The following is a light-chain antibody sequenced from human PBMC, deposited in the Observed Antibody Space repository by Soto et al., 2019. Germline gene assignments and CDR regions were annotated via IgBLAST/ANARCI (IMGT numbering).Light chain of an antibody. CDR1: QSVSSK. Sequence: EIVLTQSPATLSVSPGERATLSCRASQSVSSKLAWYQQKPGQAPRLLIYDASTRATGVPTRFSGSGSGTDFTLTISSLEPEDFAVYYCQQRSNWPRITFGQGTRLEIK. CDR2: DAS. J-gene: IGKJ5*01. CDR3: QQRSNWPRIT. V-gene: IGKV3-11*01.